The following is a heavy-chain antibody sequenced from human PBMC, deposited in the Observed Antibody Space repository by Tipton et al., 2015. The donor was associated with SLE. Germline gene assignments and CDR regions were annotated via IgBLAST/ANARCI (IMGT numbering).Heavy chain of an antibody. Sequence: SLRLSCAASGFTLSSYWMDWVRQVPGKGLVWVSRSNKDGSITTYADSVKGRFTISRDNSKNTLYLQMNSLRAEDTAVYYCAKDPYSGSYYSEYWGQGTLVTVSS. CDR2: SNKDGSIT. J-gene: IGHJ4*02. CDR1: GFTLSSYW. V-gene: IGHV3-74*03. D-gene: IGHD1-26*01. CDR3: AKDPYSGSYYSEY.